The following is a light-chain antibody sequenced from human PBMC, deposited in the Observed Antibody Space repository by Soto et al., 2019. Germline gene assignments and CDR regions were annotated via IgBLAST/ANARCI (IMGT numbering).Light chain of an antibody. CDR1: QSVSSSY. CDR3: QQYGSPPWT. J-gene: IGKJ1*01. CDR2: GAS. V-gene: IGKV3-20*01. Sequence: EIVLTQSPGTLSLSPGERATLSCRASQSVSSSYLAWYPQKPGQAPRLLIYGASSRATGIPDRFSGSGSGTDFTLTISRLEPEDFAVYYCQQYGSPPWTFGQGTKVEIK.